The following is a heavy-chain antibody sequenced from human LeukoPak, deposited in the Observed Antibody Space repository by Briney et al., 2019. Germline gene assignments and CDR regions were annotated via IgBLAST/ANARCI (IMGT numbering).Heavy chain of an antibody. CDR2: VHRDVSTM. CDR3: VKDMRPRQWLATGKVGYYYYGMDV. CDR1: GFTFGNHW. V-gene: IGHV3-74*01. J-gene: IGHJ6*02. D-gene: IGHD6-19*01. Sequence: GGSLRLSCVASGFTFGNHWIHWVRQAPGKGLEWVARVHRDVSTMSYAESVKGRFTISRDNTENILYLQMNSLRAEDTAVYYCVKDMRPRQWLATGKVGYYYYGMDVWGQGTTVTVSS.